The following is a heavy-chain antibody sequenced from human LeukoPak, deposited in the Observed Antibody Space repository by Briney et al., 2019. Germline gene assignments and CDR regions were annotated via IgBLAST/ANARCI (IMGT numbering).Heavy chain of an antibody. CDR2: INPSGGST. CDR1: GYTFTSYY. Sequence: ASVKVSCKASGYTFTSYYMHWVRQAPGQGLEWMGIINPSGGSTSYAQKFQGRVTMTRDTSTSTFYMELSSLRSEDTAVYYCARRYRPNAFDIWGQGTMVTVSS. V-gene: IGHV1-46*01. J-gene: IGHJ3*02. CDR3: ARRYRPNAFDI. D-gene: IGHD1-26*01.